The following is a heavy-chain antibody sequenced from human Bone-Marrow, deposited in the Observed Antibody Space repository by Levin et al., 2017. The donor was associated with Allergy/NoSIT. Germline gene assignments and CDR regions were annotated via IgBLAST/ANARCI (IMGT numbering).Heavy chain of an antibody. Sequence: SETLSLTCAISGDSISSDNWWSWVRQSPGRGLEWIGEIFHTASANYNPSLKSRVTISVDKSRNHFSLNLTSVTAADTAVYYCARRPHFWRGYKSGDFWGQGILVTVSS. D-gene: IGHD3-3*02. V-gene: IGHV4-4*02. CDR2: IFHTASA. CDR1: GDSISSDNW. CDR3: ARRPHFWRGYKSGDF. J-gene: IGHJ4*02.